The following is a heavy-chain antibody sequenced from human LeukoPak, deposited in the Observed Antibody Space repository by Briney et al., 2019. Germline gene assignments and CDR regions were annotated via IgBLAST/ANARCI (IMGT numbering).Heavy chain of an antibody. Sequence: GGSLRLSCAASGFTFSSYWMHWVRQAPGKGLVWVSRINSDGSSTSYADSVKGRFTISRDNAKNTLYLQMNSLRAEDTAVYYCARDGVAERRFLEYNWFDPWGQGTLVTVSS. J-gene: IGHJ5*02. V-gene: IGHV3-74*01. CDR2: INSDGSST. CDR1: GFTFSSYW. D-gene: IGHD3-3*01. CDR3: ARDGVAERRFLEYNWFDP.